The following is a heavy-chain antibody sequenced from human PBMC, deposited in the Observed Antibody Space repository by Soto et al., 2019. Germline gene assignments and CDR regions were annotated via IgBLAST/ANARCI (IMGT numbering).Heavy chain of an antibody. D-gene: IGHD6-13*01. CDR1: GFTFSTYG. CDR2: IWYDGSKK. Sequence: PGGSLRLSCATSGFTFSTYGMHWVRQAPGKGLEWVAVIWYDGSKKYYADSVKGRLTISRDNSKNTLYLQMNSLRAEDTAVYYCAKDQGSSWYEIDYWGQGTLVTVSS. V-gene: IGHV3-33*06. CDR3: AKDQGSSWYEIDY. J-gene: IGHJ4*02.